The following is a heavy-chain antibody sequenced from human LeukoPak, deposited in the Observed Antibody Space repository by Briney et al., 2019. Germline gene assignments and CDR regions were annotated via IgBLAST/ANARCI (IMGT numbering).Heavy chain of an antibody. CDR2: IYYSGST. V-gene: IGHV4-59*01. Sequence: PSETLSLTCTVSGGSISSYYWSWIRQPPGKGLEWIGYIYYSGSTNYNPSLKSRVTISVDTSKNQFSLKLSSVTAADTAVYYCARDVWFGEYYYYGMDVWGQGTTVTVSS. J-gene: IGHJ6*02. D-gene: IGHD3-10*01. CDR1: GGSISSYY. CDR3: ARDVWFGEYYYYGMDV.